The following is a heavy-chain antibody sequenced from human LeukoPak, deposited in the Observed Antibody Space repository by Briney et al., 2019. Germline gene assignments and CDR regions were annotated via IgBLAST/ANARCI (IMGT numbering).Heavy chain of an antibody. CDR1: GFSFSTYE. V-gene: IGHV3-48*03. Sequence: GGSLRLSCAASGFSFSTYEMHWVRQAPGKGLEWVSEISSGGTITYYADSVRGRFTTSRDNAKNLLYLQMHSLRAEDTAIYYCSLLAVASPQDYWGQGTLVTVSS. D-gene: IGHD6-19*01. CDR2: ISSGGTIT. CDR3: SLLAVASPQDY. J-gene: IGHJ4*02.